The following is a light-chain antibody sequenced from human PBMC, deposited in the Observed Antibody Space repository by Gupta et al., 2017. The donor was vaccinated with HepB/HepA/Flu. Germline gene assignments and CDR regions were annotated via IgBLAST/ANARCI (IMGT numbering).Light chain of an antibody. V-gene: IGKV3-20*01. CDR2: DTS. Sequence: IVLTQSPGTLSLSPGEGATLSCKTSQSINSNYLAWYQQKPGQPPRLVIYDTSSRATGIPDRFSGSGSGTEFTLTIRRLEPEDFAMYYCQHYGSSPLYAFGQGTKLEIK. J-gene: IGKJ2*01. CDR1: QSINSNY. CDR3: QHYGSSPLYA.